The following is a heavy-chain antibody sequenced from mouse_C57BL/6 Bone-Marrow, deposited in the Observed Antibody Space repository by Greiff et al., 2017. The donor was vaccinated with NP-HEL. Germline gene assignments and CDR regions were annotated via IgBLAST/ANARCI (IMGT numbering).Heavy chain of an antibody. Sequence: QVQLQQSGPGLVQPSQSLSITCTVSGFSLTSYGVHWVRQSPGKGLEWLGVIWSGGSTDYNAAFISRLSISKDNSKSQVFFKMNSLQADDTAIYYCARSQYRYDGGVYAMDYWGQGTSVTVSS. D-gene: IGHD2-12*01. CDR1: GFSLTSYG. J-gene: IGHJ4*01. CDR2: IWSGGST. V-gene: IGHV2-2*01. CDR3: ARSQYRYDGGVYAMDY.